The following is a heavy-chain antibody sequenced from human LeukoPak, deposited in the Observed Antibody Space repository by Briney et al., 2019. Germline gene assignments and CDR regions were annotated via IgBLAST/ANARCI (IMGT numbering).Heavy chain of an antibody. CDR2: ISKDGSSK. V-gene: IGHV3-30*18. CDR3: AKAAYCTSTSCHFSGYAQRPLDS. CDR1: GFTFNTYG. J-gene: IGHJ4*02. Sequence: GESLKISCVASGFTFNTYGMHWVRQAPGKGLEWVAGISKDGSSKDYADSVKGRFTNSRGNSKNTMYLQMNSLRVEDTAVYYCAKAAYCTSTSCHFSGYAQRPLDSWGQGTLVTVSS. D-gene: IGHD2-2*01.